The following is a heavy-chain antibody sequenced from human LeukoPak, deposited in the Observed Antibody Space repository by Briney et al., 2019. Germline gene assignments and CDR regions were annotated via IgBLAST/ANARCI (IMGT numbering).Heavy chain of an antibody. D-gene: IGHD2-2*01. CDR1: GGSFSGYY. CDR2: IYHSGST. V-gene: IGHV4-38-2*01. J-gene: IGHJ6*03. Sequence: SETLSLTCAVYGGSFSGYYWGWIRQPPGKGLEWIGSIYHSGSTYYNPSLKSRVTISVDTSKNQFSLKLSSVTAADTAVYYCARGGDMGVPAAMYYYYYMDVWGKGTTVTISS. CDR3: ARGGDMGVPAAMYYYYYMDV.